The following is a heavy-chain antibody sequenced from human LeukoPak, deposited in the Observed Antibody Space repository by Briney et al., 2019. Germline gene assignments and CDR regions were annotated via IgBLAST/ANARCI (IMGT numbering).Heavy chain of an antibody. D-gene: IGHD6-19*01. CDR2: ISYDGSNK. J-gene: IGHJ6*02. CDR1: GFTFSSYG. Sequence: PGRSLRLSCAASGFTFSSYGIHWVRQAPGKGLEWVAVISYDGSNKYYADSVKGRFTISRDNSKNTLYLQMNSLRAEDTAVYYCARDKYSSGYYYYYGMDVWGQGTTVTVSS. V-gene: IGHV3-30*03. CDR3: ARDKYSSGYYYYYGMDV.